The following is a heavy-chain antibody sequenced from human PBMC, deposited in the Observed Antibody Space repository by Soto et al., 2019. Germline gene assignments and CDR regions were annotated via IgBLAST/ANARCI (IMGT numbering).Heavy chain of an antibody. J-gene: IGHJ5*02. CDR3: ARGKNIVGATTTPLYNWFDP. CDR2: IYYSGST. D-gene: IGHD1-26*01. V-gene: IGHV4-30-4*01. CDR1: GGSIGSGDYY. Sequence: PSETLSLTCTVSGGSIGSGDYYWSWIRQPPGKGLEWIGYIYYSGSTYYNPSLKSRVTISVDTSKNQFSLKLSSVTAADTAVYYCARGKNIVGATTTPLYNWFDPWCQGTLVTSPQ.